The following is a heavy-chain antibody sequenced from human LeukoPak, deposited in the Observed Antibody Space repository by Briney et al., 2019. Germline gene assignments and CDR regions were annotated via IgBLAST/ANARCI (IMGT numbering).Heavy chain of an antibody. J-gene: IGHJ4*02. D-gene: IGHD3-3*01. CDR3: ARDSVTASHYYDFWSGYPSYYFDY. CDR2: INPNSGGT. V-gene: IGHV1-2*02. CDR1: GYTFIDYY. Sequence: GASVKVSCRASGYTFIDYYIHWVRQAPGEGLEWLGWINPNSGGTNYAQKFQGRVTMTRDTSISTAYMELSRLRSDDTAVYYCARDSVTASHYYDFWSGYPSYYFDYWGQGTLVTVSS.